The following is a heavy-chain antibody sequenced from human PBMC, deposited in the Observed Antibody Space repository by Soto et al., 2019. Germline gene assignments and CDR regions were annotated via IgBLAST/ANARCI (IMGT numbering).Heavy chain of an antibody. CDR1: GFTFTTYT. Sequence: GGSLRLSCVASGFTFTTYTMSWVRQAPGKGLERVSVITGRSGGPSYADSVQGRFSIYRDNPRNMLYLQMNSLRVEDTATYYCAKARCSTTDCYVPDYWGQGTVVTVSS. V-gene: IGHV3-23*01. J-gene: IGHJ4*02. D-gene: IGHD1-1*01. CDR3: AKARCSTTDCYVPDY. CDR2: ITGRSGGP.